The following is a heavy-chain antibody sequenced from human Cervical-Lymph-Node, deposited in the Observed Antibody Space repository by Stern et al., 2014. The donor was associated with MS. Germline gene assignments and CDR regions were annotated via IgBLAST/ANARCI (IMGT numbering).Heavy chain of an antibody. CDR3: AKGGSGSYLD. V-gene: IGHV3-30*04. CDR2: ISYDGRDK. CDR1: GFVLRRYA. Sequence: VQLVESGGGVVQPGRSLRLSCAASGFVLRRYALHWVRQAPGQGLEWVALISYDGRDKYYTDSVKGRFTVSRDTSNNTVDLEMNSLRLEDTAVYYCAKGGSGSYLDWGQGSLVTVSS. D-gene: IGHD1-26*01. J-gene: IGHJ4*02.